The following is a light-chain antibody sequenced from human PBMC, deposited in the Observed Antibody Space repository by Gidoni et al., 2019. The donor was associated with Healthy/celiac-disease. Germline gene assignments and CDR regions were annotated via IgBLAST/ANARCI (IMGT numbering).Light chain of an antibody. CDR2: AAS. V-gene: IGKV1-39*01. CDR1: QSISSY. Sequence: DIQMTQPPSFLSASVGDRVTITCRASQSISSYLNWYQQKPGKAPKLLIYAASSLQSGVPSRFSGSGSGTDFTLTISSLQPEDFATYYCQQSYSTLWTFGQXTKVEIK. J-gene: IGKJ1*01. CDR3: QQSYSTLWT.